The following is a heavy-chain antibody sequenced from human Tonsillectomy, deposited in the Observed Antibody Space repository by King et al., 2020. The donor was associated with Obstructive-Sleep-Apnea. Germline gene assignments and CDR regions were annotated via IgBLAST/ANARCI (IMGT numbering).Heavy chain of an antibody. V-gene: IGHV3-74*01. CDR2: IKSDGIST. CDR3: ARELYGDYGVDY. D-gene: IGHD4-17*01. CDR1: GYTLSRYW. Sequence: VQLVESGGGLVQPGGSLRLSCAASGYTLSRYWMHWVRQAPGKGLVWVSGIKSDGISTTYADSVRGRFTISRDNAKNTLYLQMNSLRAEDTVVNYCARELYGDYGVDYWGQGTLVTVSS. J-gene: IGHJ4*02.